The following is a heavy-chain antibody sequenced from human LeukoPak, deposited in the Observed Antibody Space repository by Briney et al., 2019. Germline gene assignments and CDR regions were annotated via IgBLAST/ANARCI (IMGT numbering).Heavy chain of an antibody. D-gene: IGHD3-22*01. CDR1: GYTFTSYD. J-gene: IGHJ3*02. Sequence: ASVKVSCKASGYTFTSYDINWVRQATGQGLEWMGWMNPNSGNTGHAQKFQGRVTITRNTSISTAYMELSSLRSEDTAVYYCAIASYKYYYDSSGYRRDDAFDIWGQGTMVTVSS. V-gene: IGHV1-8*03. CDR2: MNPNSGNT. CDR3: AIASYKYYYDSSGYRRDDAFDI.